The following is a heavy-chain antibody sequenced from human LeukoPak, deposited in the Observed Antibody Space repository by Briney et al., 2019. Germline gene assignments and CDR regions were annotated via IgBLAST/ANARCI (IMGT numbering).Heavy chain of an antibody. J-gene: IGHJ3*02. CDR2: ISWNSGSV. CDR1: GFTFDDYA. V-gene: IGHV3-9*01. D-gene: IGHD1-26*01. Sequence: GGSLRLSCAASGFTFDDYAMHWVRQAPGKGLEWVSGISWNSGSVGYADSVKGRFTISRDNAKNSLYLQMNSLRAEDTALYYCAKDKSGSYYLGAFDIWGQGTMVTVSS. CDR3: AKDKSGSYYLGAFDI.